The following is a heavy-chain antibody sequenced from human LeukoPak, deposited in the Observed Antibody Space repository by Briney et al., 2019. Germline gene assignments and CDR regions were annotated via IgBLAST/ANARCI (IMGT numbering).Heavy chain of an antibody. CDR1: GFTFNSYA. Sequence: GGSLRLSCAASGFTFNSYAMSWVRRAPGTGLEWVSAISDSGRSTYYAGSVKGRFTISRDNSQNTLYLQMNSLRAEDTALYYCAKGIYGSTYYYAMDVWGQGTTVTVSS. CDR3: AKGIYGSTYYYAMDV. CDR2: ISDSGRST. J-gene: IGHJ6*02. D-gene: IGHD4-23*01. V-gene: IGHV3-23*01.